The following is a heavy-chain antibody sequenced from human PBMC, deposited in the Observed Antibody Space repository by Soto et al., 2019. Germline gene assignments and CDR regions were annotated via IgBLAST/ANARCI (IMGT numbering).Heavy chain of an antibody. CDR2: ISAYNGNT. D-gene: IGHD3-22*01. V-gene: IGHV1-18*01. Sequence: ASVKVSCKASGYTFTIYGISWVRQAPGQGLEWMGWISAYNGNTNCAQKLQGRVTMTTDTSTSTAYMELRSLRSDDTAVYYCARVSPSYSSGRYPNYFDYWGQGTLVTVSS. CDR1: GYTFTIYG. J-gene: IGHJ4*02. CDR3: ARVSPSYSSGRYPNYFDY.